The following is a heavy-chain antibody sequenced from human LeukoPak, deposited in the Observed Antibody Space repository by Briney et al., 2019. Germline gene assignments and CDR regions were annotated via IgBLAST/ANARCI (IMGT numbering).Heavy chain of an antibody. CDR2: IYYSGST. V-gene: IGHV4-59*01. CDR3: ARDRSPEGYYDSSHWDYYHGMDV. J-gene: IGHJ6*02. CDR1: GGSISNYY. D-gene: IGHD3-22*01. Sequence: SETLSLTCTVSGGSISNYYWSWIRQPPGKGLEWIGYIYYSGSTNYNPSLKSRVTIAVDTSKNQFSLNLSSVTAADTAMYYCARDRSPEGYYDSSHWDYYHGMDVWGQGTTVTVSS.